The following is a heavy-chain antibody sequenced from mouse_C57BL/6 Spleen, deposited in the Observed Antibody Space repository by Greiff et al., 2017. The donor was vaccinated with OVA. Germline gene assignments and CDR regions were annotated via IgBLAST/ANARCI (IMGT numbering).Heavy chain of an antibody. CDR1: GYAFSSYW. Sequence: VKLQQSGAELVKPGASVKISCKASGYAFSSYWMNWVKQRPGKGLEWIGQIYPGDGDTNYNGKFKGKATLTADKSSSTAYMQLSSLTSEDSAVYFCARSPITTVVAHCDYWGQGTTLTGSS. V-gene: IGHV1-80*01. J-gene: IGHJ2*01. D-gene: IGHD1-1*01. CDR2: IYPGDGDT. CDR3: ARSPITTVVAHCDY.